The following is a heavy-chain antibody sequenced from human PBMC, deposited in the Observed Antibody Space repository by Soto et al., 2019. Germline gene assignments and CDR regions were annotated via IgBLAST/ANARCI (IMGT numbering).Heavy chain of an antibody. V-gene: IGHV3-30-3*01. Sequence: QVQLVESGGGVVQPGRSLRLSCAASGFTFSRFVMHWVRQAPGKGLEWVAVISYDGSNKYYADSVKGRFTISRDNSKNTLYLQMNSLRAEDTAVYYCAREKLLWFGELNDAFDIWGQGTMVTVSS. D-gene: IGHD3-10*01. CDR1: GFTFSRFV. CDR2: ISYDGSNK. CDR3: AREKLLWFGELNDAFDI. J-gene: IGHJ3*02.